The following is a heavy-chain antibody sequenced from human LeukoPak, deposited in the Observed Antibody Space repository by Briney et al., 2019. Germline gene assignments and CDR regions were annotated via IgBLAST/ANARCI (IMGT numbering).Heavy chain of an antibody. CDR3: AKDRSQWELRGSFDY. D-gene: IGHD1-26*01. V-gene: IGHV3-23*01. CDR1: GFTFSSYA. CDR2: ISGSGGST. J-gene: IGHJ4*02. Sequence: PGGSLRLSCAASGFTFSSYAMSWVRQAPGKGLEWVSAISGSGGSTYYADSVKGRFTISRDNSKNTLYLQMNSLRAEDTAVYYCAKDRSQWELRGSFDYWGQGTLVTVSS.